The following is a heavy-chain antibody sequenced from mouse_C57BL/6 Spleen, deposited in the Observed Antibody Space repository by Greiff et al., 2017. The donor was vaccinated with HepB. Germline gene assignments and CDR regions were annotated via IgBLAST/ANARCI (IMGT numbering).Heavy chain of an antibody. Sequence: EVKLVESGGDLVKPGGSLKLSCAASGFTFSSYGMSWVRQTPDKRLEWVATISSGGSYTYYPDSVKGRFTISRDNAKNTLYLQMSSLKSEDTAMYYCARLTVVASSYFDYWGQGTTLTVSS. CDR2: ISSGGSYT. V-gene: IGHV5-6*01. D-gene: IGHD1-1*01. CDR1: GFTFSSYG. J-gene: IGHJ2*01. CDR3: ARLTVVASSYFDY.